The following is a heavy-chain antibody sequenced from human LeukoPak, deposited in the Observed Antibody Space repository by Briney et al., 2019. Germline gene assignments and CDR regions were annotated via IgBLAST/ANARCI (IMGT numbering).Heavy chain of an antibody. CDR1: GFTFSSYA. CDR2: ISYDGSNK. CDR3: AKGGGRSQADAFDF. Sequence: PGGSLRLSCAASGFTFSSYAMHWVRQAPGKGLEWVAVISYDGSNKYYADSVKGRSTISRDTSKNTLYLQMGSLRAEDTAVYYCAKGGGRSQADAFDFWGQGTMVAVSS. J-gene: IGHJ3*01. D-gene: IGHD1-26*01. V-gene: IGHV3-30-3*01.